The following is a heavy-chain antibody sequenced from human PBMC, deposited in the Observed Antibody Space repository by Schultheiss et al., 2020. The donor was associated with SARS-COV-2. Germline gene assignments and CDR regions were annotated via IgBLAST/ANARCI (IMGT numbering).Heavy chain of an antibody. D-gene: IGHD1-7*01. CDR2: IKCDGSEK. CDR1: GFTFSSSW. V-gene: IGHV3-52*01. Sequence: GGSLRLSCAASGFTFSSSWMHWVCQAPEKGLEWVADIKCDGSEKYYVDSVKGRLTISRDNAKNSLYLQVNSLRAEDMTVYYCARVTGTTRGMDVWGQGTTVTVSS. J-gene: IGHJ6*02. CDR3: ARVTGTTRGMDV.